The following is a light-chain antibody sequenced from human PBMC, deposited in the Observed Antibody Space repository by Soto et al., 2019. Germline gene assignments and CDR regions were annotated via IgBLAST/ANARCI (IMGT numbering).Light chain of an antibody. CDR1: SSDVDNYNN. J-gene: IGLJ1*01. CDR2: DVN. Sequence: HSALTQPRSVSGSPGQSVTISCTRTSSDVDNYNNVSWYQQHPGKAPKLLIYDVNKRPSGVPYRFSGSKSGNTASLTISGLQAGDEADYFCCSYAGTYTRVFGTGTKLTVL. CDR3: CSYAGTYTRV. V-gene: IGLV2-11*01.